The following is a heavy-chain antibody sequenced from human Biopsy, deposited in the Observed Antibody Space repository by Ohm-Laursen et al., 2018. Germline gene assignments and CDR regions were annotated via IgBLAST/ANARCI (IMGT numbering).Heavy chain of an antibody. Sequence: GASVKVSCKASGHTLTNPDISWVRQAPGQGLEWLGWINGYSISTNYAPKSQGRIIMTTDTSTSTVYMELRSLRSDDTAMYYCTTDRTGRALFDNWGQGSLVTVSS. D-gene: IGHD3/OR15-3a*01. CDR3: TTDRTGRALFDN. CDR2: INGYSIST. CDR1: GHTLTNPD. J-gene: IGHJ4*02. V-gene: IGHV1-18*01.